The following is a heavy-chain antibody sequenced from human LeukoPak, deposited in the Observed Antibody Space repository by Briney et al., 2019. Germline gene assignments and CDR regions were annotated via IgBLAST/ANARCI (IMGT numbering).Heavy chain of an antibody. D-gene: IGHD2-2*01. CDR3: ARDRDIVVVPAATVGWFDP. CDR1: GGSISSYY. J-gene: IGHJ5*02. CDR2: IYTSGST. V-gene: IGHV4-4*07. Sequence: SETLSLTCTVSGGSISSYYWSWIRQPAGKGLEWIVRIYTSGSTNYNPSLKSRVTMSVDTSKNQFSLKLSSVTAADTAVYYCARDRDIVVVPAATVGWFDPWGQGTLVTVSS.